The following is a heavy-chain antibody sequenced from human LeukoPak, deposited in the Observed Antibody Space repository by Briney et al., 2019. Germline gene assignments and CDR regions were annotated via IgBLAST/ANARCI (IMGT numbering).Heavy chain of an antibody. CDR3: AKGKHSSSWYFDY. V-gene: IGHV3-23*01. J-gene: IGHJ4*02. CDR2: ISGGGTYT. D-gene: IGHD6-13*01. CDR1: GFTFSDYA. Sequence: GGSPRLSCASSGFTFSDYAMTWVRQAPGRGLEWVSAISGGGTYTYYADSVKGRFTISRDNSKNTLYLQMNSLRAEDTAVYYCAKGKHSSSWYFDYWGQGTLVTVSS.